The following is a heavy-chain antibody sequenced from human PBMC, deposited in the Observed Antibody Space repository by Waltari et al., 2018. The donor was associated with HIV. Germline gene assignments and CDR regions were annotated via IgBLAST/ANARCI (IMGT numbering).Heavy chain of an antibody. CDR3: AKDCGGDCYMD. J-gene: IGHJ4*02. V-gene: IGHV3-23*01. D-gene: IGHD2-21*02. CDR2: IRGSGRST. Sequence: EVQLLESGGGLVQPGGSLRLSCAASGFTFSSYAMSWVRQAPGKGLEWVSAIRGSGRSTYYADSVKGRFTISRDNAKNTVYLQMNSLRAEDTALYYCAKDCGGDCYMDWGQGTLVTVSS. CDR1: GFTFSSYA.